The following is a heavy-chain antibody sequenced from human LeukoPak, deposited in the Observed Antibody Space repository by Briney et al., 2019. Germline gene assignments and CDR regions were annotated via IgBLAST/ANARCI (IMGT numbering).Heavy chain of an antibody. CDR2: ISSSGSTI. Sequence: GGSLRLSCAASGFTFSSYEMNRVRQAPGKGLEWVSYISSSGSTIYYADSVKGRFTISRDNAKNALYLQMNSLRAEDTAVYYCARDGPYDSSGYFDSWGQGTLVTVSS. CDR1: GFTFSSYE. V-gene: IGHV3-48*03. J-gene: IGHJ4*02. CDR3: ARDGPYDSSGYFDS. D-gene: IGHD3-22*01.